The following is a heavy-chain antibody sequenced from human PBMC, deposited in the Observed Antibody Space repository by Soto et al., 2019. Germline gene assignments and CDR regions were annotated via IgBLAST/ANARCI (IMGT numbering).Heavy chain of an antibody. CDR2: IYYSGST. V-gene: IGHV4-59*01. Sequence: PXGTLSLTCAVSGGSISSYYWSWIRQPPGKGLEWIGYIYYSGSTNYNPSLKSRVTISVDKSKNQFSLKLSSVTAADTAVYYCVGLSGWFDPWGQGTLVTVS. CDR1: GGSISSYY. J-gene: IGHJ5*02. CDR3: VGLSGWFDP.